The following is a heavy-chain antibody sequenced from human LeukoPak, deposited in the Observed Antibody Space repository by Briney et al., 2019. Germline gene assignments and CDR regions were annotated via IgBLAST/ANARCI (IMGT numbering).Heavy chain of an antibody. V-gene: IGHV3-66*01. CDR3: ARERNLEIAVAGTIFNY. Sequence: GGSLRLSCVASGFTFSGYDMNWVRQAPGKGLEWVSVIYSGGSTYYADSVKGRFTISRDNSKNTLYLQMKSLRAEDTAVYYCARERNLEIAVAGTIFNYWGQGALVTVSS. CDR2: IYSGGST. CDR1: GFTFSGYD. J-gene: IGHJ4*02. D-gene: IGHD6-19*01.